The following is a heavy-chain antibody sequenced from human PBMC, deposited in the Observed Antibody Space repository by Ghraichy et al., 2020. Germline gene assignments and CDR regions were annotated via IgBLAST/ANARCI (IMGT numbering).Heavy chain of an antibody. CDR2: ISAYNGNT. D-gene: IGHD6-13*01. Sequence: ASVKVSCKASGYTFTSYGISWVRQAPGQGLEWMGWISAYNGNTNYAQKLQGRVTMTTDTSTSTAYMELRSLRSDDTAVYYCARDLRFHSSSWYQGGPWGQGTLVTVSS. CDR3: ARDLRFHSSSWYQGGP. CDR1: GYTFTSYG. J-gene: IGHJ5*02. V-gene: IGHV1-18*01.